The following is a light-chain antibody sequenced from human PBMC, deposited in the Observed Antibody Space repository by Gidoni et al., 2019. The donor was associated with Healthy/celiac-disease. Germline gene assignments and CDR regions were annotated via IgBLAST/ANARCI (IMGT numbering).Light chain of an antibody. CDR1: KLGDKY. J-gene: IGLJ2*01. CDR2: QDS. V-gene: IGLV3-1*01. Sequence: YELPQPPSVSVSPGQTASITCSGDKLGDKYACWYQQKPGQSPVLVIYQDSKRPSVIPERFSGSNSGNTATLTISGTQAMDEADYYCQAWDSSTEVFGGGTKLTVL. CDR3: QAWDSSTEV.